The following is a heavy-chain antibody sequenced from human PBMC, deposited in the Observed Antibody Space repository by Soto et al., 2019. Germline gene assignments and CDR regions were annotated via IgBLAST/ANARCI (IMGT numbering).Heavy chain of an antibody. CDR3: ARDLSHPVVRHYLRSSSLDY. Sequence: SETLSLTCTVSGASISSSDYYWGWIRQPPGKGLEWIGTIYYIGSTYYNPSLKSRVTILVDTSKNQFSLTLSSVTAADTAVYYCARDLSHPVVRHYLRSSSLDYWGQGTLVTVSS. CDR1: GASISSSDYY. D-gene: IGHD6-6*01. J-gene: IGHJ4*02. V-gene: IGHV4-39*07. CDR2: IYYIGST.